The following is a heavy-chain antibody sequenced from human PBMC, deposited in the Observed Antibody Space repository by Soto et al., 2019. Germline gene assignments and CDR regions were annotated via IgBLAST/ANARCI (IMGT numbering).Heavy chain of an antibody. V-gene: IGHV3-15*07. Sequence: EVQLVESGGGLVKPGGSLSLSCAAPGFIVGNAWVNWVRQAPGKGLEWVGRIKSETDGGATDYGTPVEGRFTISRDDSKSTLYLQMNSLKTEDTAVYYCTTDKSYWGQGTLVTVSA. CDR1: GFIVGNAW. CDR3: TTDKSY. CDR2: IKSETDGGAT. J-gene: IGHJ4*02.